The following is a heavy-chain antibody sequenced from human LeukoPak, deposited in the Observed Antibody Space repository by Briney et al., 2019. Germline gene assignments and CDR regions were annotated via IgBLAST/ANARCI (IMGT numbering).Heavy chain of an antibody. CDR2: ISWNSGLI. Sequence: PGRSLRLSCAASGFTFDDYAMHWVRQAPGKGLEWVSGISWNSGLIGYADSVKGRFTISRDNAKNSLYLQMNSLRAEDTAVYYCAKDLQYYYDSSGYYAPPYYFDYWGQGTLVTVSS. J-gene: IGHJ4*02. CDR1: GFTFDDYA. V-gene: IGHV3-9*01. CDR3: AKDLQYYYDSSGYYAPPYYFDY. D-gene: IGHD3-22*01.